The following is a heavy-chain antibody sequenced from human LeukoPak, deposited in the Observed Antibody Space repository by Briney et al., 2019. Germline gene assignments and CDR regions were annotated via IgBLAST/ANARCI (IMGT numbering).Heavy chain of an antibody. D-gene: IGHD3-10*01. V-gene: IGHV1-18*01. J-gene: IGHJ6*03. CDR3: ASCIYGSGSYCYYMDV. CDR1: GYTFTSSG. CDR2: ISAYNGNT. Sequence: APVKASCKASGYTFTSSGISWVPQAPGQRLEWMGWISAYNGNTNYAQKLQGRVTMTTDTSTSTAYMELRSLRSDDTAVYYCASCIYGSGSYCYYMDVWGKGTTVTISS.